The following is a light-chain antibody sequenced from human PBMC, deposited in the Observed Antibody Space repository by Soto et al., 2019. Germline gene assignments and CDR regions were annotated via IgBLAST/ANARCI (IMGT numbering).Light chain of an antibody. CDR2: GAS. CDR1: QSIKTN. CDR3: QQYDNWLPP. V-gene: IGKV3-15*01. J-gene: IGKJ5*01. Sequence: EIVMTQSPATLSVSPGERATLSCRAAQSIKTNLAWYQQKPGQAPRLLIYGASTRATGVPGRVGGSGSGTEFTLTISSLQSEDFAVYYCQQYDNWLPPVGQGTRLESK.